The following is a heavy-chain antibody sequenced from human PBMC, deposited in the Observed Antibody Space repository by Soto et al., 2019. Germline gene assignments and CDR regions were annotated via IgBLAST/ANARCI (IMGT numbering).Heavy chain of an antibody. J-gene: IGHJ4*02. Sequence: GGSLRLSCAASGFTFSSYEMNWVRQAPGKGLEWVSYISSSGSTIYYADSVKGRFTISRDNAKNSLYLQMNSLRAEDTAVYYCARVEIYASSGYITYWGQGTLVTVSS. D-gene: IGHD3-22*01. CDR3: ARVEIYASSGYITY. CDR1: GFTFSSYE. V-gene: IGHV3-48*03. CDR2: ISSSGSTI.